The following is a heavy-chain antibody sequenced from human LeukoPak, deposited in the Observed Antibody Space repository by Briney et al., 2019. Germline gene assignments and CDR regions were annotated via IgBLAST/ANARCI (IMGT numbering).Heavy chain of an antibody. Sequence: PGGSLRLSCAASGFTFSGSAMHWVRQASGKGLEWVGRIRSKANSYATAYAASVKGRFTISRDDSKNTAYLQMNSLRAEDTAVYYCANELAVATIYRSDAFDIWGQGTMVTVSS. D-gene: IGHD5-12*01. CDR3: ANELAVATIYRSDAFDI. CDR1: GFTFSGSA. J-gene: IGHJ3*02. V-gene: IGHV3-73*01. CDR2: IRSKANSYAT.